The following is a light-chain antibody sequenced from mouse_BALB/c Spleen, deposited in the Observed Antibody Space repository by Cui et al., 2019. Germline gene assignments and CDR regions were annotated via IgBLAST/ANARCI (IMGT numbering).Light chain of an antibody. V-gene: IGKV6-32*01. CDR2: YAS. CDR1: QSVGND. Sequence: RIVTTQTHTFLLLSAGDRVTTTCKAAQSVGNDVAWYQQKPGQSPKLLIYYASNRYTGVPARFTGSGYGTDFTFTISTVEAEDLAVYFCQQDYSSPWTFGGGTKLEIK. J-gene: IGKJ1*01. CDR3: QQDYSSPWT.